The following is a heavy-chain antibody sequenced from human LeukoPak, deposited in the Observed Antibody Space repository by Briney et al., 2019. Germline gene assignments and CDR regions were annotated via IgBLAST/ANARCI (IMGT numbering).Heavy chain of an antibody. D-gene: IGHD3-10*01. CDR2: IIPILGIA. V-gene: IGHV1-69*04. Sequence: SVKVSCKASGGTFSSYAFCWVRQAPGQGLEWMGRIIPILGIANYAQKFQGRVTITADKSTSTAYMELSSLRSEDTAVYYCARGAGLWFGELLFPYYYYGMDVWGQGTMVTVS. J-gene: IGHJ6*02. CDR3: ARGAGLWFGELLFPYYYYGMDV. CDR1: GGTFSSYA.